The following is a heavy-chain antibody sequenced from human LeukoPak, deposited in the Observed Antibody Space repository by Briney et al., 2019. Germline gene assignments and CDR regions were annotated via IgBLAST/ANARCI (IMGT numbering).Heavy chain of an antibody. V-gene: IGHV4-59*01. J-gene: IGHJ6*02. CDR2: IYYSGST. CDR3: ARDKVVIAARYHYYYGLDV. D-gene: IGHD2-15*01. CDR1: GGSISSYF. Sequence: SETLSLTCTVSGGSISSYFWSWIRQAPGKGLEWIGSIYYSGSTNYNPSLKSRVTISVDTSKNQFSLKLTSVTAADTAVCYCARDKVVIAARYHYYYGLDVWGQGTTVTVSS.